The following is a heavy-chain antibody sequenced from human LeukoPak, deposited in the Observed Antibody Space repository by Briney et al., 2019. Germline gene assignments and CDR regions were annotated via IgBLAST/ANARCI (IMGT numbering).Heavy chain of an antibody. J-gene: IGHJ6*02. CDR1: GYTFTGYY. CDR3: ARDLSGITIFGVARPYYYGMDV. CDR2: INPNSGGT. D-gene: IGHD3-3*01. V-gene: IGHV1-2*04. Sequence: GASVKVSCKASGYTFTGYYMHWVRQAPGQGLEWMGWINPNSGGTNYARKFQGWVTMTRDTSISTAYMELSRLRSDDTAVYYCARDLSGITIFGVARPYYYGMDVWGQGTTVTVSS.